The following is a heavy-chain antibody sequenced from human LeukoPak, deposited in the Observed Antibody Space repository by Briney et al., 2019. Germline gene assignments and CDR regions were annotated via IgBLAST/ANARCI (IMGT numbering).Heavy chain of an antibody. CDR2: IWYDGSNK. J-gene: IGHJ6*02. CDR3: ARVDGYDTSYYYYYGMDV. CDR1: GFTFSSYG. D-gene: IGHD5-12*01. Sequence: GGSLRLSCAASGFTFSSYGMHWVRQAPGNGLEWVAFIWYDGSNKYYADSVKGRFTISRDNSKNTLYLQMNSLRAEDTAVYYCARVDGYDTSYYYYYGMDVWGQGTTVTVSS. V-gene: IGHV3-33*01.